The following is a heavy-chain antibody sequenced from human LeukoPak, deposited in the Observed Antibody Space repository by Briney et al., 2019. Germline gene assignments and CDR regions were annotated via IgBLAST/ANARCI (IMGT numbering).Heavy chain of an antibody. J-gene: IGHJ4*02. V-gene: IGHV3-23*01. CDR2: ISGSGGST. D-gene: IGHD1-26*01. Sequence: GSLRLSCAASGFTFSSYSMNWVRQAPGKGLEWVSAISGSGGSTYYADSVKGRFTISRDNSKNTPYLQMNSLRAEDTAVYYCAKDLSGSYLFDYWGQGTLVTVTS. CDR1: GFTFSSYS. CDR3: AKDLSGSYLFDY.